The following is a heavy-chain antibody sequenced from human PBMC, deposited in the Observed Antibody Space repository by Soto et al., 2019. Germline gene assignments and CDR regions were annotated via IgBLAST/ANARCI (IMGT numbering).Heavy chain of an antibody. CDR1: GFTFSSYG. Sequence: QVQLVESGGGVVQPGRSLRLSCAASGFTFSSYGMHWVRQAPGKGLEWVAVISYDGSNKYYADSVKGRFTISRDNSKNTLYLQMNSPRAEDTAVYYCAKDSGPRYSSGWSPVDYWGQGTLVTVSS. V-gene: IGHV3-30*18. J-gene: IGHJ4*02. CDR2: ISYDGSNK. CDR3: AKDSGPRYSSGWSPVDY. D-gene: IGHD6-19*01.